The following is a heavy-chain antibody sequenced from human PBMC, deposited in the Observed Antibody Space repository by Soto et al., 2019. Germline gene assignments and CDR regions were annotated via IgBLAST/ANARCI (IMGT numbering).Heavy chain of an antibody. V-gene: IGHV3-21*01. Sequence: EVQLVESGGGLVKPGGSLRLSCAASGFTFSDYTMNWVRQAPGKGLEWVSSITSSSSYIYYADLLKGRFTISRDNAKNSLYLQMNSLRAEDTAVYYCARLWSPPCVTRDYYGMDVWGQGTTVTVSS. D-gene: IGHD3-3*01. CDR2: ITSSSSYI. CDR1: GFTFSDYT. J-gene: IGHJ6*02. CDR3: ARLWSPPCVTRDYYGMDV.